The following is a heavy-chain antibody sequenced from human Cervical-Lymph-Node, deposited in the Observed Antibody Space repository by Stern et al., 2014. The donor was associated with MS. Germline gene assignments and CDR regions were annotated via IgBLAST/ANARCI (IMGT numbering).Heavy chain of an antibody. J-gene: IGHJ1*01. CDR3: TRDGRSSLSEYFQT. Sequence: QVQLQESGPGLVKPSETLSLTCTVSGGSIGRYYWSWVRQPPGQSLEWIGYIYHNGNTNYNPSLKSRVSMSVDTSKNQFSLNLTSVTAADTAVYYCTRDGRSSLSEYFQTWGQGSLVTVSS. V-gene: IGHV4-59*01. CDR1: GGSIGRYY. CDR2: IYHNGNT. D-gene: IGHD6-6*01.